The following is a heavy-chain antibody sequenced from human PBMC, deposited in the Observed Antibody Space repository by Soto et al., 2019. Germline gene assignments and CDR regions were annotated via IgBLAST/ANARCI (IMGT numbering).Heavy chain of an antibody. Sequence: GGSLRLSCAASGFSFRNYAMTWVRQAPGKGLELVSGLSGSGTMRYYADSVRGRFIISRDNAKNTLFLQMDNLRVEDSAVYYCAKEAEENENVPIPGDNWGQGTPVTVSS. V-gene: IGHV3-23*01. J-gene: IGHJ4*02. CDR3: AKEAEENENVPIPGDN. CDR2: LSGSGTMR. CDR1: GFSFRNYA. D-gene: IGHD1-1*01.